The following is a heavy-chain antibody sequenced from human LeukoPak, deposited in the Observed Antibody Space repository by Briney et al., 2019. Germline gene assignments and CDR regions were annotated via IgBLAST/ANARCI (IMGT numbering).Heavy chain of an antibody. CDR3: ARSGDDSSGYYHGTDFDY. D-gene: IGHD3-22*01. CDR2: INPSGGST. J-gene: IGHJ4*02. V-gene: IGHV1-46*01. Sequence: ASMKVSCKASGYTFTSYYMHWVRQAPGQGLEWMGIINPSGGSTSYAQKFQGRVTMTRDTSTSTVYMELSSLRSEDTAVYYCARSGDDSSGYYHGTDFDYWGQGTLVTVSS. CDR1: GYTFTSYY.